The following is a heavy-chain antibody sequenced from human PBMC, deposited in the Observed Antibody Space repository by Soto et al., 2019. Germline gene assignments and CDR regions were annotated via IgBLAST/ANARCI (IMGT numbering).Heavy chain of an antibody. CDR3: ARDPGGCQRRGYYYYYGMDV. CDR1: GGSISSGDYY. Sequence: SETLSLTCTVSGGSISSGDYYWSWIRQPPGKGLEWIGYIYYSGSTYYNPSLKSRVTISVDTSKNQFSLKLSSVTAADTAVYYCARDPGGCQRRGYYYYYGMDVWGQGTTVTVSS. CDR2: IYYSGST. J-gene: IGHJ6*02. D-gene: IGHD2-2*01. V-gene: IGHV4-30-4*01.